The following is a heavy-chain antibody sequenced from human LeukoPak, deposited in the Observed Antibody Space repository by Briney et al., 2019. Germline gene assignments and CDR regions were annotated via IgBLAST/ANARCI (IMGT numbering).Heavy chain of an antibody. J-gene: IGHJ4*02. CDR2: IYHSGST. V-gene: IGHV4-38-2*02. CDR1: GYSISSGYY. CDR3: ARANGILWFGVKYYFDY. Sequence: SETLSLTCTVSGYSISSGYYWGWIRQPPGKGLEWIGSIYHSGSTYYNPSLKSRVTISVDTSKNQFSLKLSSVTAADTAVYYCARANGILWFGVKYYFDYWGQGTLVTVSS. D-gene: IGHD3-10*01.